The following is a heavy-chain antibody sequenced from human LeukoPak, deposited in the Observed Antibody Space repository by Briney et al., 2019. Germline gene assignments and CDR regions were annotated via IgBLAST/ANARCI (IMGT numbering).Heavy chain of an antibody. Sequence: SGGSLRLSCAVSGFILSNYGMSWVRQAPGKGLEWVAGISDSGGRKNYADSVKGRFTISRDNPKNTLYLQMNSLRAEDTAVYFCARQGVVIRFILVVLHKEAYYFDSWGQGALVAVSS. CDR3: ARQGVVIRFILVVLHKEAYYFDS. V-gene: IGHV3-23*01. D-gene: IGHD2-21*01. J-gene: IGHJ4*02. CDR1: GFILSNYG. CDR2: ISDSGGRK.